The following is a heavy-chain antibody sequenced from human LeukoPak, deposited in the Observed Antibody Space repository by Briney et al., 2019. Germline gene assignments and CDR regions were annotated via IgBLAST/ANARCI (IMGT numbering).Heavy chain of an antibody. J-gene: IGHJ4*02. Sequence: GGSLRLSCAASGFTFSDYYMSWIRQAPGKGLEWVSYISSSGSTIYYADSVKGRFTISRDNAKSSLYLQLDSLRAEDTAVYYCARDLIGGNAYDYWGQGALVTVSS. CDR3: ARDLIGGNAYDY. CDR1: GFTFSDYY. CDR2: ISSSGSTI. D-gene: IGHD2-15*01. V-gene: IGHV3-11*04.